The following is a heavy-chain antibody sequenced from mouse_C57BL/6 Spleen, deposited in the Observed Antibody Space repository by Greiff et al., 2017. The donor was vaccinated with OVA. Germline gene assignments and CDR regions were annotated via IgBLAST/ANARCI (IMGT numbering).Heavy chain of an antibody. J-gene: IGHJ3*01. V-gene: IGHV5-4*01. D-gene: IGHD4-1*01. CDR1: GFTFSSYA. CDR2: ISDGGSYT. CDR3: ARDEANWDPFAY. Sequence: EVKLVESGGGLVKPGGSLKLSCAASGFTFSSYAMSWVRQTPEKRLEWVATISDGGSYTYYPDNVKGRFTISRDNAKNNLYLQMSHLKSEDTAMYYCARDEANWDPFAYWGQGTLVTVSA.